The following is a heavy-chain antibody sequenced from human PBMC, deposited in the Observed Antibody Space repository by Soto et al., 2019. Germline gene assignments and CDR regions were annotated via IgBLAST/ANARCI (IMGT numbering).Heavy chain of an antibody. CDR2: ISSSSSTI. Sequence: GGSLSLSCAASGFTFSSYSMNWVRQAPGKGLEWVSYISSSSSTIYYADSVKGRFTISRDNAKNSLYLQMNSLRDEDTAVYYCAREAIAVLNWFDPWGQGTLVTVSS. V-gene: IGHV3-48*02. D-gene: IGHD6-19*01. CDR3: AREAIAVLNWFDP. J-gene: IGHJ5*02. CDR1: GFTFSSYS.